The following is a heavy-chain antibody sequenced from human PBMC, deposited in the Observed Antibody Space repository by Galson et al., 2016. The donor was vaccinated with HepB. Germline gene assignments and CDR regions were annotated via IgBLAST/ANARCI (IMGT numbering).Heavy chain of an antibody. J-gene: IGHJ4*02. CDR1: GFAFNKYA. D-gene: IGHD3-9*01. CDR3: ARDRGYDILTGQREYFFDF. Sequence: SLRLSCAGSGFAFNKYAMNWVRQAPGKGLEWVSIIGDAGVNKFYADSVKGRFSISRDNSKNTLYLQMNSLRAEDTAVYFCARDRGYDILTGQREYFFDFWGQGTLVTVSS. CDR2: IGDAGVNK. V-gene: IGHV3-23*01.